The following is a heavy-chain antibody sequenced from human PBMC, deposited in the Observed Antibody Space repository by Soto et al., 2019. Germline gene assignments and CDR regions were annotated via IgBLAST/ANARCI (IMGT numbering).Heavy chain of an antibody. V-gene: IGHV4-34*01. Sequence: LTCAVYGGSFSGYYWSWIRQPPGKGLEWIGEINHSGSTNYNPSLKSRVTISVDTSKNQFSLKLSSVTAADTAVYYCARGGKYYYDSSGYYVYYYGMDVWGQGTTVTVSS. CDR2: INHSGST. CDR3: ARGGKYYYDSSGYYVYYYGMDV. D-gene: IGHD3-22*01. J-gene: IGHJ6*02. CDR1: GGSFSGYY.